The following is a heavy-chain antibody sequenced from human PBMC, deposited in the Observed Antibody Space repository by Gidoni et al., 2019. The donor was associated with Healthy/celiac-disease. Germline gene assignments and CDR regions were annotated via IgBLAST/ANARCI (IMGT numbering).Heavy chain of an antibody. J-gene: IGHJ5*02. CDR2: IYHSGST. CDR1: GGPITSGGYS. CDR3: ARSLYCSSTSCYRGWFDP. V-gene: IGHV4-30-2*01. Sequence: QLQLQESGCGLVKPSQTLSLTCACPGGPITSGGYSWRWIRQPPGKGLEWIGYIYHSGSTYYNPYLRSRVTISVDRSKNQFSLKLSSVTAADTAVYYCARSLYCSSTSCYRGWFDPWGQGTLVTVSS. D-gene: IGHD2-2*02.